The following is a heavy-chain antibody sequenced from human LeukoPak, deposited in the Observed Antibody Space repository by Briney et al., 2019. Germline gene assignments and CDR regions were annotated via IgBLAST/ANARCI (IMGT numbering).Heavy chain of an antibody. J-gene: IGHJ4*02. CDR2: INSDGSST. V-gene: IGHV3-74*01. CDR1: GVTFSNYW. D-gene: IGHD4-17*01. CDR3: AKGGATVIDY. Sequence: GGSLRLSCAASGVTFSNYWMHWVRQAPGKGLVWVSRINSDGSSTTSAASVRRRSTISRANTKNTLYLQTNSLTAEAAAVYYCAKGGATVIDYWGQGTLVTVSS.